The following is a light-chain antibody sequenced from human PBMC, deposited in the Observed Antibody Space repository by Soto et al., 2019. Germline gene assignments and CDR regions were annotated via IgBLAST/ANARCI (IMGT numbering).Light chain of an antibody. CDR2: DAS. Sequence: EIVLTQSPATLSLSPGEGATLSCRASQSISSSLAWYQQKPGQAPRLLIYDASSRATGFPARFSGSGSGTDFTLTIDSLEPEDFAVYYCQQRSEWPRTFGQGTKVEIK. CDR3: QQRSEWPRT. V-gene: IGKV3-11*01. CDR1: QSISSS. J-gene: IGKJ1*01.